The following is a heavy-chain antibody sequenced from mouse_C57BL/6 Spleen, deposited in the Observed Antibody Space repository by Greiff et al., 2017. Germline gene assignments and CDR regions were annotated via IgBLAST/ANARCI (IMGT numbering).Heavy chain of an antibody. V-gene: IGHV1-52*01. D-gene: IGHD2-3*01. Sequence: QVQLQQPGAELVRPGSSVKLSCKASGYTFTSYWMHWVKQRPIQGLEWIGNIDPSDSETHYNQKFKDKATLTVDKSSSTAYMQLSSLTSEDSAVYYCSRSEDGYYNAMDYWGQGTSVTVSS. CDR2: IDPSDSET. CDR3: SRSEDGYYNAMDY. CDR1: GYTFTSYW. J-gene: IGHJ4*01.